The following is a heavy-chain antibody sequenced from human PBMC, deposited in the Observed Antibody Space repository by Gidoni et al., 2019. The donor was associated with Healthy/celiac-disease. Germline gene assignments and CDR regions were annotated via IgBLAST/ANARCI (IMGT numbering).Heavy chain of an antibody. CDR3: ANDNTPPGYGDYGYYFDY. V-gene: IGHV3-30*18. CDR1: GCTFRSCG. CDR2: ISYHGSTQ. Sequence: QVQLVEAGGGVGQPGRSLRRSCAASGCTFRSCGMHWVRQAPGTGLDVVAFISYHGSTQSYADSVNGRVTLSRDNSNNTLYLQMNSLRAEDTAVYYCANDNTPPGYGDYGYYFDYWGQGTLVTVSS. J-gene: IGHJ4*02. D-gene: IGHD4-17*01.